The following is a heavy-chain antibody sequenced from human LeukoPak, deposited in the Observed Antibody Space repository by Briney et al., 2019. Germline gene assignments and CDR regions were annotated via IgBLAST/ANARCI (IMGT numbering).Heavy chain of an antibody. D-gene: IGHD3-9*01. V-gene: IGHV3-30*02. Sequence: GGSLRLSCAASGFTFSTFGMHWVRQAPGKGLEWVAFIRYDGSNKYYADSVKGRFTISRDDSKNTLYLQMNSLRAEDTATYYCAKGYYFDILSGYSSLDSWGQGTLVTVSS. CDR2: IRYDGSNK. CDR3: AKGYYFDILSGYSSLDS. J-gene: IGHJ4*02. CDR1: GFTFSTFG.